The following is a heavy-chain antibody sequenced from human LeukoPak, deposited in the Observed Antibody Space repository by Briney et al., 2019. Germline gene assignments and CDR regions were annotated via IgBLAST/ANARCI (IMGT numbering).Heavy chain of an antibody. CDR2: IIAYNGNT. V-gene: IGHV1-8*02. CDR3: ARAIYDYVWGSYRYAGDDAFDI. D-gene: IGHD3-16*02. J-gene: IGHJ3*02. Sequence: ASVKVSCKASGYTFTSYGISWVRQAPGQGLEWMGWIIAYNGNTGYAQKFQGRVTMTRNTSISTAYMELSSLRSEDTAVYYCARAIYDYVWGSYRYAGDDAFDIWGQGTMVTVSS. CDR1: GYTFTSYG.